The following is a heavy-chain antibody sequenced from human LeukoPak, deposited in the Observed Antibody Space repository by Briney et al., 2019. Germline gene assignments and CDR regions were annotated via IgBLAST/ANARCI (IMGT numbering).Heavy chain of an antibody. Sequence: SETLSLTCTVSGGSISSYYWSWIRQPPGKGLEWIGYIYYSGSTNYNPSLKSRVTISVDTSKNQFSLKLSSVTAADTAVYYCASGGEVATIWDYYYYGMDVWGQGTTVTVSS. CDR1: GGSISSYY. D-gene: IGHD5-24*01. V-gene: IGHV4-59*08. CDR3: ASGGEVATIWDYYYYGMDV. CDR2: IYYSGST. J-gene: IGHJ6*02.